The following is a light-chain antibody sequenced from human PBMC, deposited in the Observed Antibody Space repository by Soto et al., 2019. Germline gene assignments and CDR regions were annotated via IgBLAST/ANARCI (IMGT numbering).Light chain of an antibody. Sequence: QSVLTQPASVSESPGQSITISCTGTSSDVGRYDYVSSYQQHPGKAPQLIIFEVSLRPSGISNRFSGSKSGNTASLTISGLQPEDEAHYYCSSYSSSGTYVLFGGGTKLTVL. V-gene: IGLV2-14*01. CDR3: SSYSSSGTYVL. CDR2: EVS. J-gene: IGLJ3*02. CDR1: SSDVGRYDY.